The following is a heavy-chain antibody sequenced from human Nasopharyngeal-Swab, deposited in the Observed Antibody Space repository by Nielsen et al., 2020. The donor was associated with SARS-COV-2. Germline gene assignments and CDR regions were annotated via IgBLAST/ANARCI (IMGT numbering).Heavy chain of an antibody. CDR3: ASVRITIFTGERYFDL. D-gene: IGHD3-3*01. Sequence: SETLSLTCAVYGGSFSGYYWSWIRQPPGKGLEWIGEINHSGSTNYNPSLKSRVTISVDTSKNQFSLKLSSVTAADTAVYYCASVRITIFTGERYFDLWGRGTLVTVSS. V-gene: IGHV4-34*01. CDR1: GGSFSGYY. CDR2: INHSGST. J-gene: IGHJ2*01.